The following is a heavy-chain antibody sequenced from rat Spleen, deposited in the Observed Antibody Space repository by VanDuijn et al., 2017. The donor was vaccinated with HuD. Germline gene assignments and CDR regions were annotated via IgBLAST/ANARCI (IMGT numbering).Heavy chain of an antibody. CDR1: GFTFSDFY. CDR2: ISYDGGST. CDR3: ARHNSGYGVMDA. V-gene: IGHV5-22*01. J-gene: IGHJ4*01. Sequence: EVQLVESGGGLVQPGRSMKLSCEASGFTFSDFYMAWVRQAPRKGLEWVATISYDGGSTYYRDSVKGRFTISRDNAKSTLYLQMNSLRSEDTATYYCARHNSGYGVMDAWGQGASVTVSS. D-gene: IGHD4-3*01.